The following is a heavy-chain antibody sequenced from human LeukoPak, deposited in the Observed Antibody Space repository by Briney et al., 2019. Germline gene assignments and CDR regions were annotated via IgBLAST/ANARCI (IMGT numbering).Heavy chain of an antibody. J-gene: IGHJ4*02. CDR3: ARDGGHSTDFDY. V-gene: IGHV3-7*01. Sequence: SGGSLRLSCADSGGTLSEHWMNWFRQAPGRGLEWVAKINGAGSGTEYLESVKGRFTISRDNAKNSLYLQMNSLRAEDTAVYYCARDGGHSTDFDYWGQGTLVTVSS. CDR1: GGTLSEHW. CDR2: INGAGSGT. D-gene: IGHD2/OR15-2a*01.